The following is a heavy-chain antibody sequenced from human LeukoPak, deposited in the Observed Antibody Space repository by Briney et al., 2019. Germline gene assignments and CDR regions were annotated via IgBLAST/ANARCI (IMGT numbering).Heavy chain of an antibody. J-gene: IGHJ4*02. Sequence: PSETLSLTCAVYGGSFSGYYWSWIRQPPGKGLEWIGEINHSGSTNYNPSLKSRVTISVDKSKNQFSLELSSVTAADTAVYYCARGPSVAAHLDYWGQGTLVTVSS. V-gene: IGHV4-34*01. CDR2: INHSGST. CDR1: GGSFSGYY. D-gene: IGHD5-12*01. CDR3: ARGPSVAAHLDY.